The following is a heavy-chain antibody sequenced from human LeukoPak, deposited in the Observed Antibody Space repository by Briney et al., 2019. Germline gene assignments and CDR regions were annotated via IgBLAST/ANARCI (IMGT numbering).Heavy chain of an antibody. CDR1: GYTFTGYY. D-gene: IGHD4-17*01. Sequence: ASVKVSCKASGYTFTGYYMHWVRQAPGQGLEWIGWINLNSGGTNYAQKFQGRVTMTRDTSISTAYMELSRLRSDDTAVYYCARDRVTTNTPYFDYWGQGTLVTVSS. J-gene: IGHJ4*02. V-gene: IGHV1-2*02. CDR2: INLNSGGT. CDR3: ARDRVTTNTPYFDY.